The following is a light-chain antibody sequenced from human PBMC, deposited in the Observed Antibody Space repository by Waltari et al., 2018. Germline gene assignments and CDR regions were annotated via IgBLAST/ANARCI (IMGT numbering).Light chain of an antibody. CDR1: QSIGSW. J-gene: IGKJ3*01. CDR3: QRYNSYLIT. Sequence: DIQMTQSPSTLSASVGDRVTITCRASQSIGSWLAWYQQKPGKAPKLLIYEATRLESGVPSRFSASGSGTEFTLTISSLQPDDFATYYCQRYNSYLITFGPGTKVDI. CDR2: EAT. V-gene: IGKV1-5*03.